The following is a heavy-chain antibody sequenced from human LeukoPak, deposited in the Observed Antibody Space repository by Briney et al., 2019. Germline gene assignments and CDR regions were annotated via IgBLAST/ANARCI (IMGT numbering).Heavy chain of an antibody. D-gene: IGHD3-22*01. CDR3: ARALSHYYDSSGLND. V-gene: IGHV1-18*01. Sequence: RASVKVSCKASGYTFTSYGISWVRQAPRQGLEWMGWISAYNGNTNYAQKLQGRVTMTTDTSTSTAYMELRSLRSDDTAVYYCARALSHYYDSSGLNDWGQGTLVTVSS. CDR1: GYTFTSYG. J-gene: IGHJ4*02. CDR2: ISAYNGNT.